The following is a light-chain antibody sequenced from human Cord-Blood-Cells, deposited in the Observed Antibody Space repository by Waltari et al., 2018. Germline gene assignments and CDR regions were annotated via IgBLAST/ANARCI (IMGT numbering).Light chain of an antibody. J-gene: IGKJ2*03. Sequence: DIQMTQSPSSMSASVGDRVTITCRASQTIGSCLNWYQQKPGKAPKLLIYSASSSQSGVPARFSSSGSGTYFTLTIISLQPEDLATYYCQQSYSTPYSFGQGTKLEIK. CDR1: QTIGSC. V-gene: IGKV1-39*01. CDR2: SAS. CDR3: QQSYSTPYS.